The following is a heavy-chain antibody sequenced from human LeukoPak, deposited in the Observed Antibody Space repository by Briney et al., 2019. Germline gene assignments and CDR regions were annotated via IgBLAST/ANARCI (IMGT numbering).Heavy chain of an antibody. CDR1: GYTLTELS. D-gene: IGHD6-19*01. V-gene: IGHV1-24*01. CDR2: FDPEDGET. Sequence: ASVKVSCKVSGYTLTELSMHWVRQAPGKGLEWMGGFDPEDGETIYAQKFQGRVTMTEDTSTDTAYMELSSLISEDTAVYYCARTHSNGWYSVGYYYMDVWGKGTTVTVSS. CDR3: ARTHSNGWYSVGYYYMDV. J-gene: IGHJ6*03.